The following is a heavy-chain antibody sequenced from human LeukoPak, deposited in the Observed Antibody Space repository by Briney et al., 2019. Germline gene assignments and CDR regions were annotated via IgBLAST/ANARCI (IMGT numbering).Heavy chain of an antibody. V-gene: IGHV3-48*04. D-gene: IGHD3-3*01. CDR1: GFTFSGYS. CDR3: ARGQGDFWSGSYYYYYMGV. Sequence: PGGSLRLSYAASGFTFSGYSMNWVRQAPGKGLEWVSYISGTSGTIYNADSVTGRFTISRDNAKNSLYLQMNSLRAEDTALYFCARGQGDFWSGSYYYYYMGVWGKGTTVTVSS. CDR2: ISGTSGTI. J-gene: IGHJ6*03.